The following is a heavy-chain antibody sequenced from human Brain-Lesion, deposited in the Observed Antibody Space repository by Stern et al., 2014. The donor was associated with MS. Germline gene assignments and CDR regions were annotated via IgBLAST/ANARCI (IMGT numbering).Heavy chain of an antibody. Sequence: AQLLESGGGVVQPGRSLRLSCAASGLIFSNYAMHWVRQAPGKGLQWVAIISYDGSNKYYADSVKGRFTISRDNSKNTLYLQMNSLKSEDTAVYYCARVDTPLDYYYGMDVWGQGTTVTVSS. CDR1: GLIFSNYA. D-gene: IGHD5-18*01. V-gene: IGHV3-30*01. J-gene: IGHJ6*02. CDR2: ISYDGSNK. CDR3: ARVDTPLDYYYGMDV.